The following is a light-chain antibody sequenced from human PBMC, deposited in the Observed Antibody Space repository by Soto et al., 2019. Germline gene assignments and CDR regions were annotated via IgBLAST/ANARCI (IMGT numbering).Light chain of an antibody. CDR2: DTS. CDR3: LLFYDGVAV. V-gene: IGLV7-46*01. Sequence: QAVVTQEPSLTVSPGGTVTLTCGSSTGDVTNGRWPYWFQQRPGQVPRTLIHDTSNKHPWTPARCSGSLPGGKAALTLSGAQPEDEAVYFCLLFYDGVAVLGGGIQLTVL. J-gene: IGLJ7*01. CDR1: TGDVTNGRW.